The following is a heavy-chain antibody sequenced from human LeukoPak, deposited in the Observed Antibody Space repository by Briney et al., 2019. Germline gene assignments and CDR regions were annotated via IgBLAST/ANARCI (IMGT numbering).Heavy chain of an antibody. V-gene: IGHV4-59*12. CDR1: GGSISSYY. Sequence: SETLSLTCTVSGGSISSYYWSWIRQPPGKGLEWIGYIYYSGSTNYNPSLKSRVTISVDTSKNQFSLKLSSVTAADTAVYYCARVSGDSSGYLDYWGQGTLVTVSS. CDR3: ARVSGDSSGYLDY. J-gene: IGHJ4*02. D-gene: IGHD3-22*01. CDR2: IYYSGST.